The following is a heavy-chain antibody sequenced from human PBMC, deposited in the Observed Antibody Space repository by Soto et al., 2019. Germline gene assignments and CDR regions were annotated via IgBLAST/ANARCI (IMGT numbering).Heavy chain of an antibody. Sequence: GGSLRLSCSASGFIFSMFAMHWVRQAPGKGLEWVAVAPSDGSHIYYADSVKGRFTISRDNSKNMLYLQMNSLRPDDTAVYYCARNDTSMLVIDSWGQGSLVTVSS. D-gene: IGHD3-22*01. CDR3: ARNDTSMLVIDS. V-gene: IGHV3-30-3*01. J-gene: IGHJ4*02. CDR2: APSDGSHI. CDR1: GFIFSMFA.